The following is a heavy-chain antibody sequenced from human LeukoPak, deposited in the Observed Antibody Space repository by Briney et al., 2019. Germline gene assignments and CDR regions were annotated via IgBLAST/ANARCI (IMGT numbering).Heavy chain of an antibody. CDR2: ISYDGSNK. CDR1: GFTFSSYA. CDR3: ARVYAAYNGISDY. J-gene: IGHJ4*02. V-gene: IGHV3-30-3*01. D-gene: IGHD1-26*01. Sequence: GGSLRLSCAASGFTFSSYAMHWVRQAPGKGLEWVTVISYDGSNKYYADSVKGRFTISRDNSKNTLYLQMNSLRAEDTAVYYCARVYAAYNGISDYWGQGTLVTVSS.